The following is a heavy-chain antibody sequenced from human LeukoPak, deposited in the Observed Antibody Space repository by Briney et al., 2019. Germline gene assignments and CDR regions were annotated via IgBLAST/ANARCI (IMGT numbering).Heavy chain of an antibody. CDR3: ARPNYYGSGDYYMVYYDY. CDR2: INPNSGGT. V-gene: IGHV1-2*02. J-gene: IGHJ4*02. Sequence: GASVKVSCKASRYTFTDYWMQWVRQAPGQGLEWMGWINPNSGGTNYAQKFQGRVTMSTDTATSTAYMELSGLTSDDTAVYFCARPNYYGSGDYYMVYYDYWGQGTLVTVSS. CDR1: RYTFTDYW. D-gene: IGHD3-10*01.